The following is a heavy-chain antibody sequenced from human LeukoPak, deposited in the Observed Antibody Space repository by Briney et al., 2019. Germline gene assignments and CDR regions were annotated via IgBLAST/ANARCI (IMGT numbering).Heavy chain of an antibody. CDR3: ASFIRKGVTTRPRDS. D-gene: IGHD1-1*01. V-gene: IGHV3-21*01. Sequence: NPGGSLRLSCAASGLTFSRYSMSWVRQAPGKGLEWVSSIVTSGYTYYADSVRGRFTISSDNAENPLYLQMNSLTAEDTGVYYCASFIRKGVTTRPRDSWGQGTLVTVSS. CDR2: IVTSGYT. J-gene: IGHJ4*02. CDR1: GLTFSRYS.